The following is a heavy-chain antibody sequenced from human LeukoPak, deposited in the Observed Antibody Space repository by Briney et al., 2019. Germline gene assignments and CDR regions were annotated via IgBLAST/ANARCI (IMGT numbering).Heavy chain of an antibody. V-gene: IGHV4-61*02. CDR1: GGSISSGSYY. Sequence: PSETLSLTCTVSGGSISSGSYYWSWIRQPAGKGLEWIGRIYTSGSTNYNPSLKSRVTISVDTSKNQFSLKLSSVTAADTAVYYCARDGGYSYAVANLWGQGTLVTVSS. CDR2: IYTSGST. CDR3: ARDGGYSYAVANL. D-gene: IGHD5-18*01. J-gene: IGHJ4*02.